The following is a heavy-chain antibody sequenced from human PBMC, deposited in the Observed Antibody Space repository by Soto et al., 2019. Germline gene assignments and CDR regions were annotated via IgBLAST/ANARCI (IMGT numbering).Heavy chain of an antibody. D-gene: IGHD6-13*01. Sequence: PSETLSLTCTVSGGSISSGDYYWSWFRQPPGKGLEWIGYIYYSGSTYYNPSLKSRVTISVDTSKNQFSLKLSSVTAADTAVYYCARVRVSSSCGWFDPWGQGTLVTVSS. CDR3: ARVRVSSSCGWFDP. CDR2: IYYSGST. J-gene: IGHJ5*02. V-gene: IGHV4-30-4*01. CDR1: GGSISSGDYY.